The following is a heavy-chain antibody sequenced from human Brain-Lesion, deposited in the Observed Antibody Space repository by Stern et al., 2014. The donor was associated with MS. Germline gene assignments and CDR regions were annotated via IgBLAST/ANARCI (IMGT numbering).Heavy chain of an antibody. CDR2: ITQDGSEE. D-gene: IGHD2-15*01. CDR1: GFAFSSYW. V-gene: IGHV3-7*01. CDR3: ARDCSGGSCYQTYYYYGMDV. Sequence: DVQLVESGGGLVQPGGSLRLSCAAPGFAFSSYWMSWVRQAPGKGLEWVATITQDGSEEHYVDSVKGRFTISRDNAKKSLYLQMNSLRAEDTAVYYCARDCSGGSCYQTYYYYGMDVWGQGTTVTVSS. J-gene: IGHJ6*02.